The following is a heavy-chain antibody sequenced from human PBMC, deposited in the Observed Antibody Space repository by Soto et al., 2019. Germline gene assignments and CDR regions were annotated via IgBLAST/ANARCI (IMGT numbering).Heavy chain of an antibody. CDR2: IIPIFGTA. J-gene: IGHJ4*02. Sequence: ASVKVSCKASGGTVSSYAISWVRQAPGQGLEWMGGIIPIFGTANYAQKFQGRVTITADESTSTAYMELSSLRSEDTAVYYCARESSSDGYNFYYSDYWGQGTLVTVSS. CDR1: GGTVSSYA. D-gene: IGHD5-12*01. V-gene: IGHV1-69*13. CDR3: ARESSSDGYNFYYSDY.